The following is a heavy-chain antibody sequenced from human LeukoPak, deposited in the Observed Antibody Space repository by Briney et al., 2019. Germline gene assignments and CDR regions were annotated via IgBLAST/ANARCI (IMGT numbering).Heavy chain of an antibody. J-gene: IGHJ4*02. CDR2: MNPNSGNT. D-gene: IGHD3-10*01. CDR3: ARDPKRMNYYGSGSYLYY. V-gene: IGHV1-8*01. CDR1: GYTFTSYD. Sequence: ASVKVSCKASGYTFTSYDINWVRQATGQGLEWMGWMNPNSGNTGYAQKFQGRVTMTRDTSISTAYMELSRLRSDDTAVYYCARDPKRMNYYGSGSYLYYWGQGTLVTVSS.